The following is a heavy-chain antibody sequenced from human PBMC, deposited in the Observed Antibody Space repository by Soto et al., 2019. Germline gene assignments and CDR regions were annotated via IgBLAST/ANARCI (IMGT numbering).Heavy chain of an antibody. J-gene: IGHJ6*02. CDR3: ARGSWRFGYYYYGMDV. CDR2: IIPTLNRE. Sequence: SMKVSCKASGGTFSRSAISWVRQAPGQGLEWMGGIIPTLNRENYAQKFQGRVTITRDTSASTAYMELSSLRSEDTAVYYCARGSWRFGYYYYGMDVWGQGTTVTVSS. D-gene: IGHD6-13*01. V-gene: IGHV1-69*10. CDR1: GGTFSRSA.